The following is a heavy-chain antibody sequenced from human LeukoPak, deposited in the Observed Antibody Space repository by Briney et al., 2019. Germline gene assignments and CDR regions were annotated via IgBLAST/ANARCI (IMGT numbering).Heavy chain of an antibody. D-gene: IGHD3-22*01. Sequence: SETLSLTCTVSGGSICSSTYYWGWIRQPPGKGLEWIGTIYHSGSTYYNPSLKSRVTISVDTSKNQFSLKLSSVTAADTAVYYCARDRGYYDSSGPLYYFDYWGQGTLVTVSS. V-gene: IGHV4-39*02. CDR2: IYHSGST. CDR3: ARDRGYYDSSGPLYYFDY. CDR1: GGSICSSTYY. J-gene: IGHJ4*02.